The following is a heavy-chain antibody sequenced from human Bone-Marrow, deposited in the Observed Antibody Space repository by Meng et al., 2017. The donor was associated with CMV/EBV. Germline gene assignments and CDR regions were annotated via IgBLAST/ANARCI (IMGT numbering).Heavy chain of an antibody. J-gene: IGHJ4*02. CDR1: GFTFSDYY. CDR3: VRSSGWSLFDY. Sequence: QVPLVQSGGGMKKAGASVKVSGTPSGFTFSDYYIHWVRQAPGQGLEWMGWVNSNNDATNYARKFQGRVSMTRDTSISTAHMELSRLMSDDTAVYYCVRSSGWSLFDYWGQGTLVTVSS. CDR2: VNSNNDAT. D-gene: IGHD6-19*01. V-gene: IGHV1-2*02.